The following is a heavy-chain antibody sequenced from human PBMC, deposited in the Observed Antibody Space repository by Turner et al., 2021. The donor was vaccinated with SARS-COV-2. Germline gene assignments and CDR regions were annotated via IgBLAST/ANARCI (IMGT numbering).Heavy chain of an antibody. J-gene: IGHJ3*02. CDR2: INPNSGGT. Sequence: QVQLVQSGAEVKKPGASVKVSCKASGYTFTGYYMHWVRQAPGQGLEWRGWINPNSGGTNYAQKFHGSVTRTRDTSISTAYMELSRLRSDDTAVYYCAVLEMATITDAFDIWGQGTMVTVSS. CDR3: AVLEMATITDAFDI. V-gene: IGHV1-2*02. D-gene: IGHD5-12*01. CDR1: GYTFTGYY.